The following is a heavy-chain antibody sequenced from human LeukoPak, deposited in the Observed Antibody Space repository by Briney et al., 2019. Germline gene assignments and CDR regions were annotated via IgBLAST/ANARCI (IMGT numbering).Heavy chain of an antibody. V-gene: IGHV4-59*08. CDR3: ARRYASGTSDWFDP. CDR1: GGSISSYY. D-gene: IGHD3-10*01. Sequence: SETLSLTCTVSGGSISSYYWNWIRQPPGKGLESIGYIHYSESTNYNPSLKSRVTISVDTSKNQFSLKLSSVTAADTAVYYCARRYASGTSDWFDPWGQGTLVTVSS. J-gene: IGHJ5*02. CDR2: IHYSEST.